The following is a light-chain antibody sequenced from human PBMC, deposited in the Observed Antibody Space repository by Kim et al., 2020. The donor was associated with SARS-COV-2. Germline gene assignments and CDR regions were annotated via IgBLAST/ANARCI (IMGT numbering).Light chain of an antibody. CDR1: QSISSY. Sequence: SPSVGDRVPITCRASQSISSYLNWYQQKPGKAPNLLFYAASSLQSGVPSRFSGSGSGTDFTLPISSLQPEDCATYYCQQSYKIPYTFGQGPKLEI. J-gene: IGKJ2*01. CDR3: QQSYKIPYT. CDR2: AAS. V-gene: IGKV1-39*01.